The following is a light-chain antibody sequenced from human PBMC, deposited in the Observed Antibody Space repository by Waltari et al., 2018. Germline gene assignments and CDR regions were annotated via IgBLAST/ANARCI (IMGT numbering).Light chain of an antibody. CDR3: QQYNNWPV. CDR2: GAS. CDR1: QSVSSN. J-gene: IGKJ2*01. V-gene: IGKV3-15*01. Sequence: ETVMTQSPATLSVSPGERATLSCRATQSVSSNLTWYQQNPGQAPRLLIYGASTRTTGIPARFSGSGSGTEFTLTISSLQSEDFAVYYGQQYNNWPVFGQGTKLEI.